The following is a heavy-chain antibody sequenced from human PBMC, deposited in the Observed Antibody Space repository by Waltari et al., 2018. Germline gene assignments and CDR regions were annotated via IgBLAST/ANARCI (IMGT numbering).Heavy chain of an antibody. Sequence: EVRLVESGGGLVQPAGSLRLSCAASGFTFSSYWMSSVRQAPGKGLEWVANIKQDGSEKYYVDSVKGRFTLSRDNAKNSLYLQMNSLGAEDTAVYYCARDLKWGAFDYWGQGTLVTVSS. CDR1: GFTFSSYW. V-gene: IGHV3-7*01. D-gene: IGHD3-16*01. J-gene: IGHJ4*02. CDR2: IKQDGSEK. CDR3: ARDLKWGAFDY.